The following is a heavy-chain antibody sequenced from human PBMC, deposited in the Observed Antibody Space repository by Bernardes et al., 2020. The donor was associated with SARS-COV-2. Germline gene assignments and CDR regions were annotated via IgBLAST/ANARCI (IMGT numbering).Heavy chain of an antibody. V-gene: IGHV1-24*01. J-gene: IGHJ5*02. CDR3: ATGPFMTTVTSNWFDP. CDR1: GYTLTALS. CDR2: FDPEDGAT. Sequence: AAVKDFCKVSGYTLTALSMHWVRQAPGQGLEWMGGFDPEDGATIYAQKFQGRVTMTEDTSTDTAYMELSSLRSEDTAVYYCATGPFMTTVTSNWFDPWGQGTLVTGSS. D-gene: IGHD4-17*01.